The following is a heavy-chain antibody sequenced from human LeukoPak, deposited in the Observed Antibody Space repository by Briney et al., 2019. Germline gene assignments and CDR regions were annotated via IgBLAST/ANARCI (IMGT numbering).Heavy chain of an antibody. CDR1: GGTFSSYA. Sequence: ASVKVSCKASGGTFSSYAISWVRQAPGQGLEWMGGIIPIFGTASYAQKFQGRVTITTDESTSTAYMELSSLRSEDTAVYYCARVSGSYSYYFDYWGQGTLVTVSS. J-gene: IGHJ4*02. V-gene: IGHV1-69*05. CDR2: IIPIFGTA. CDR3: ARVSGSYSYYFDY. D-gene: IGHD1-26*01.